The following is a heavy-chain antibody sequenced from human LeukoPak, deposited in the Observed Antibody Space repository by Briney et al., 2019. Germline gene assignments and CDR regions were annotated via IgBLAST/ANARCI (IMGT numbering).Heavy chain of an antibody. Sequence: GGSLRLSCAASGFTFSSHAMNWVRQAPGKGLEWVSAISSSGGSTYYADSVKGRFTISRDNSKNTLYLQMNSLRAEDRAVYYCAKAYTSSWDYFDYWGQGTLVTVSS. CDR2: ISSSGGST. D-gene: IGHD6-13*01. J-gene: IGHJ4*02. V-gene: IGHV3-23*01. CDR1: GFTFSSHA. CDR3: AKAYTSSWDYFDY.